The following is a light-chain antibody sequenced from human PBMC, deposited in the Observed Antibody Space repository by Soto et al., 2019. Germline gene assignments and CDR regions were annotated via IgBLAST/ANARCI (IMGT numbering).Light chain of an antibody. V-gene: IGKV3-20*01. CDR1: QSVSSSY. CDR2: GAS. J-gene: IGKJ3*01. CDR3: QQYGSSPPGVT. Sequence: EIVLTQSPGTLSLSPGERATLSCRASQSVSSSYLAWYQQKPGQAPRLLIYGASSRATAIPDRFSGSGSGTDFTLTISRLEPEDFAVYYCQQYGSSPPGVTFGPGTKVDIK.